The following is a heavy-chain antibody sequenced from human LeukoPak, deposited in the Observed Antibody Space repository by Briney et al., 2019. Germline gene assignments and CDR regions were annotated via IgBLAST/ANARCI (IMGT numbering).Heavy chain of an antibody. CDR3: ARGGSYGYQDY. CDR1: GFTFSSYA. Sequence: GGSLRLSCAASGFTFSSYAMHWVRQAPGKGLEWVAVISYDGSNKYYADSVKGRFTISRDNSKNTLYLQMNSLRAEDTAVYYCARGGSYGYQDYWGQGTLVTVSS. V-gene: IGHV3-30-3*01. J-gene: IGHJ4*02. CDR2: ISYDGSNK. D-gene: IGHD5-18*01.